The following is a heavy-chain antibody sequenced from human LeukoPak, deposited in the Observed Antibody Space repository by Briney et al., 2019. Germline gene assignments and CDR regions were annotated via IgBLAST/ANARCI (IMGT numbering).Heavy chain of an antibody. CDR3: ARDAYCGGDCYPYDAFDI. Sequence: GGSPRLSCAASGFTFSSYSMNWVRQAPGKGLEWVSSISSSSSYIYYADSVKGRFTISRDNAKNSLYLQMNSLRAEDTAVYYCARDAYCGGDCYPYDAFDIWGQGTMVTVSS. D-gene: IGHD2-21*02. V-gene: IGHV3-21*01. CDR2: ISSSSSYI. J-gene: IGHJ3*02. CDR1: GFTFSSYS.